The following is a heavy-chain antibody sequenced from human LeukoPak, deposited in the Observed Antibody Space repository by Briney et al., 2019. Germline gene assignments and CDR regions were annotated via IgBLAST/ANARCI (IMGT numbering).Heavy chain of an antibody. D-gene: IGHD6-13*01. J-gene: IGHJ4*02. CDR2: IKQDGSEK. CDR3: ARGDSSSWLYYFDY. CDR1: GFTFSSYW. V-gene: IGHV3-7*01. Sequence: GGSLRLSCAASGFTFSSYWMSWVRQAPGKGLEWVANIKQDGSEKYYVDSVKGRFTISRDNAKNSLYLQMNSLRAEDTAVYYCARGDSSSWLYYFDYWGQGTLVTVSS.